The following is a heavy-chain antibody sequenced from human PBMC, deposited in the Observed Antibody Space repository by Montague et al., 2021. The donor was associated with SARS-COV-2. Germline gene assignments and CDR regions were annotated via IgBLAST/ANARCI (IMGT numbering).Heavy chain of an antibody. J-gene: IGHJ4*02. CDR1: SGSIISSGYY. CDR3: ARGMIREVTTSFDY. V-gene: IGHV4-39*02. D-gene: IGHD3-10*01. Sequence: SETLSLTCTVSSGSIISSGYYWGWIRQPAGKGLEWIGHIYYSGTTYYNPSLQSRGTISVDTSKNHLSLRLSSVTAADTAVYLCARGMIREVTTSFDYWGQGSLVTVSS. CDR2: IYYSGTT.